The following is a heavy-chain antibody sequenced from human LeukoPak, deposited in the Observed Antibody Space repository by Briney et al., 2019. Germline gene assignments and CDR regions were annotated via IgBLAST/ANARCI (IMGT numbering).Heavy chain of an antibody. CDR1: GFTFDDYG. D-gene: IGHD6-19*01. Sequence: GGSLRLSCAASGFTFDDYGMSWVRQAPGKGLEWVSGINWNGGSTGYADSVQGRFTISRDNVKNSLYLQMNSLRAEDTALYYCAKEGVPVAGYFDYWGQGTLVTVSS. V-gene: IGHV3-20*04. CDR2: INWNGGST. CDR3: AKEGVPVAGYFDY. J-gene: IGHJ4*02.